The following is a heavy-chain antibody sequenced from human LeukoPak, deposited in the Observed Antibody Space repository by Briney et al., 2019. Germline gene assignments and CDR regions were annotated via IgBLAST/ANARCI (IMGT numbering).Heavy chain of an antibody. CDR3: ARELRLYYYYYYMDV. J-gene: IGHJ6*03. CDR1: GFTFSSYW. V-gene: IGHV3-7*01. CDR2: IKEDRSEK. Sequence: GGSLRLSCAASGFTFSSYWMSWVRQAPGKGLEWVANIKEDRSEKHYVDSVKGRFTISRDNAKNSLYLQMNSLRADDTAVYYCARELRLYYYYYYMDVWGKGTTVTVSS. D-gene: IGHD4-17*01.